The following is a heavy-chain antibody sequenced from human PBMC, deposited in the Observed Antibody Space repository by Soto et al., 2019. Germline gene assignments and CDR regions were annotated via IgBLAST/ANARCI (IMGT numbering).Heavy chain of an antibody. V-gene: IGHV3-53*01. Sequence: GGSLRLSCAASGFTVSSNYMSWVRQAPGKGLEWVSVIYSGGSTYYADSVKGRFTISRDNSKNKLYLQMNSLRAEDTAVYYCATRNPLLRGVIPGSYYYGMDVWGQGTTVTVSS. CDR3: ATRNPLLRGVIPGSYYYGMDV. J-gene: IGHJ6*02. CDR1: GFTVSSNY. D-gene: IGHD3-10*01. CDR2: IYSGGST.